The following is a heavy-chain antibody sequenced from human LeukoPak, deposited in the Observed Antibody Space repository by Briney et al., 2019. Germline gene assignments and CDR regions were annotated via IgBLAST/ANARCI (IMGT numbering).Heavy chain of an antibody. Sequence: GGSLRLSCATSGFTFVDYGLSWVRRAPGKGLEWLCAINYNGTITDYADSVKGRFTISRDNARNSLYLQMNSLRAEDTAVYYCARATDYDILTGMRYYFDYWGQGTLVTVSS. CDR1: GFTFVDYG. J-gene: IGHJ4*02. CDR3: ARATDYDILTGMRYYFDY. CDR2: INYNGTIT. D-gene: IGHD3-9*01. V-gene: IGHV3-20*04.